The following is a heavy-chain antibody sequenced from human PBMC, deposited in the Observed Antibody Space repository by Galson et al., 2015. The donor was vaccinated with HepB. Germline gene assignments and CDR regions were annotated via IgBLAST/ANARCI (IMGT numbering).Heavy chain of an antibody. CDR3: ARGETFSFYGDNSHFDY. D-gene: IGHD4-23*01. V-gene: IGHV1-69*13. Sequence: SVKVSCKASGGTFSSYAISWVRQAPGQGLEWMGGIIPIFGTANYAQKFQGRVTIAADESTSTAYMELSSLRSEDTAVYYCARGETFSFYGDNSHFDYWGQGTLVTVSS. CDR2: IIPIFGTA. J-gene: IGHJ4*02. CDR1: GGTFSSYA.